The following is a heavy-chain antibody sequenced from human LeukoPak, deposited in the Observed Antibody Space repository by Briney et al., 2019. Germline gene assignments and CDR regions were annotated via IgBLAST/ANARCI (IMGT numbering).Heavy chain of an antibody. V-gene: IGHV3-11*03. CDR2: IASSSSYT. Sequence: GGSLRLSCAASGFTFSDYDMSWIRQAPGKRLEWVSYIASSSSYTNYADSVKGRFTISRDNAKNSLYLQMNSLRAEDTAVYYCARKADYFDYWGQGTLVTVSS. CDR3: ARKADYFDY. J-gene: IGHJ4*02. CDR1: GFTFSDYD. D-gene: IGHD2-15*01.